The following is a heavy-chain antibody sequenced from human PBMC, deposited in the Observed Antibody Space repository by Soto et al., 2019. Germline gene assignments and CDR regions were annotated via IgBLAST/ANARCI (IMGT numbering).Heavy chain of an antibody. V-gene: IGHV6-1*01. J-gene: IGHJ5*02. CDR3: ARRQKAFDP. CDR2: TYYRSKWYT. CDR1: GDSVSSNNAA. Sequence: PSQTLSLTCAISGDSVSSNNAAWNWIRQSPSRGLEWLGRTYYRSKWYTDYAVSVKGRITFSVDTSNNQVSLQLNSVTPDDTAVYYCARRQKAFDPWGQGTLVTVSS.